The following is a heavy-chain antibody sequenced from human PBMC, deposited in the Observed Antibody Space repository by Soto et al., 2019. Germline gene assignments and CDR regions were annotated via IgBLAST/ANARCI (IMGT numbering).Heavy chain of an antibody. CDR1: GGSISSGGYY. D-gene: IGHD3-16*01. CDR2: IYYSGST. CDR3: ARDTATRGVAFGGYYYGLDV. V-gene: IGHV4-31*03. Sequence: QVQLQESGPGLVKPSQTLSLTCTVSGGSISSGGYYWSWIRQHPGKGLEWIGYIYYSGSTYYSPSLKSRVTISVETSKNQFSLKVSSVTAADTAVYYCARDTATRGVAFGGYYYGLDVWGQGTTVTVSS. J-gene: IGHJ6*02.